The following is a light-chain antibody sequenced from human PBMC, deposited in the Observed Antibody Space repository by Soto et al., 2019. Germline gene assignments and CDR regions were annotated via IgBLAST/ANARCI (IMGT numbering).Light chain of an antibody. Sequence: QSALTKPRSVSGPPGQSVTISFTGASSDVGGYNYVSWYQQHPGKAPKLMIYDVSKRPSGVPDRFSGSKSGNTASLTISGFQTEDEADYYCCSYAGRYTYVFGTETKVTAL. CDR1: SSDVGGYNY. CDR2: DVS. CDR3: CSYAGRYTYV. J-gene: IGLJ1*01. V-gene: IGLV2-11*01.